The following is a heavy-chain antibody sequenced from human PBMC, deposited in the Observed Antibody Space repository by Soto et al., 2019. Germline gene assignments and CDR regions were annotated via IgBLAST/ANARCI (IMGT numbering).Heavy chain of an antibody. V-gene: IGHV1-46*01. Sequence: ASVKVSCKASGYTFTSYYMHWVRQAPGQGLEWMGIINPSGGSTSYAQKFQGRVTMTRDTSTSTVYMELSSLRSEDTAVYYCARDAYYYDSSGFSWPFDYWGQGTLVTVSS. CDR1: GYTFTSYY. J-gene: IGHJ4*02. CDR3: ARDAYYYDSSGFSWPFDY. D-gene: IGHD3-22*01. CDR2: INPSGGST.